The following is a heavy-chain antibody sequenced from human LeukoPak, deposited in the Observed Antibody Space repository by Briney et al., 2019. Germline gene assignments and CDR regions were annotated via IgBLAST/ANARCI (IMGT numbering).Heavy chain of an antibody. Sequence: GGSLRLSCAASGFTFSDYYMSWIRQAPGKGLEWVSYVSSSGSTIYYADSVKGRFTISRDNAKNSLYLQMNSLRAEDTAVYYCARVDGTTFYYYYGMDVWGQGTTVTVSS. V-gene: IGHV3-11*01. CDR3: ARVDGTTFYYYYGMDV. CDR2: VSSSGSTI. J-gene: IGHJ6*02. CDR1: GFTFSDYY. D-gene: IGHD1-1*01.